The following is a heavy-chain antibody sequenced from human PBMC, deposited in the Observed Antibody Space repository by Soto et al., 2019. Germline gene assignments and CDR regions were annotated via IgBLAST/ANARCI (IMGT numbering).Heavy chain of an antibody. CDR1: GFTFSSYA. CDR2: ISYDGSNK. Sequence: GGSLRLSCAASGFTFSSYAMHWVRQAPGKGLEWVAVISYDGSNKYYADSVKGRFAISRDNSKNTLYLQMNSLRAEDTAVYYCARSRSTGSILQHWGQGTLVTVSS. V-gene: IGHV3-30*09. CDR3: ARSRSTGSILQH. J-gene: IGHJ1*01. D-gene: IGHD2-8*02.